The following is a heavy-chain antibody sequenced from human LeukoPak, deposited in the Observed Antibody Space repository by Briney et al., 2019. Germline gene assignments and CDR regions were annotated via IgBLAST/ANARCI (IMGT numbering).Heavy chain of an antibody. CDR3: ARGIYSCYDSWFYFDY. V-gene: IGHV4-59*08. J-gene: IGHJ4*02. Sequence: SETLSLTCTVSRGSISSYYWSWIRQPPGKGLEWIGYIYYSGSTNYNPSLKSRVTISVDTSKNQFSLKLSSVTAADTAVYYCARGIYSCYDSWFYFDYWGQGTLVTVSS. CDR1: RGSISSYY. D-gene: IGHD5-12*01. CDR2: IYYSGST.